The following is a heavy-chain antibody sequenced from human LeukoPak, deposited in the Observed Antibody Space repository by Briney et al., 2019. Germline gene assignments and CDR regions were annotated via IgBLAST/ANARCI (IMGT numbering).Heavy chain of an antibody. V-gene: IGHV1-18*01. J-gene: IGHJ4*02. Sequence: ASVKVSCKASGYTFTNYGITWVRQAPGQGLELMGWISAYNGDTKYAQKVQGRLTMTTDASTSTAYMELRSLTSDDTAVYYCASDFSHTSGFKVVVDFWGQGTLVTVSS. D-gene: IGHD1-26*01. CDR3: ASDFSHTSGFKVVVDF. CDR1: GYTFTNYG. CDR2: ISAYNGDT.